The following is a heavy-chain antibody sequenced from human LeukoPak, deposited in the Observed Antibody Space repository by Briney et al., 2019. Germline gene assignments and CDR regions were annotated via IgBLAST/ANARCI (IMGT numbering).Heavy chain of an antibody. D-gene: IGHD5-12*01. J-gene: IGHJ4*02. CDR2: IYYTASP. CDR1: GGSISRHY. Sequence: SETLSLTCTVSGGSISRHYWSCIRQPPGEGLECIGYIYYTASPNYNASLKSRLTISVDTSNNQYSLQLSPVTAADTAVYYCARLRFEWLRLMGDFDYWGQGTLVTVSS. CDR3: ARLRFEWLRLMGDFDY. V-gene: IGHV4-59*11.